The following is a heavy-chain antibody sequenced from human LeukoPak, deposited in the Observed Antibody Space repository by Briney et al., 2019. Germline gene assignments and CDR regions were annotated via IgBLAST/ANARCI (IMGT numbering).Heavy chain of an antibody. V-gene: IGHV3-30*02. J-gene: IGHJ4*02. CDR3: AKDSRITIFGGGLDY. D-gene: IGHD3-3*01. Sequence: GGSLRLSCAASGFTFSSYGMHWVRQAPGKGLEWVAFIRYDGSNKYYADSVKGRFTISRDNSKNTLYLQMNSLRAEDTAVYYCAKDSRITIFGGGLDYWGQGTLVTVSS. CDR1: GFTFSSYG. CDR2: IRYDGSNK.